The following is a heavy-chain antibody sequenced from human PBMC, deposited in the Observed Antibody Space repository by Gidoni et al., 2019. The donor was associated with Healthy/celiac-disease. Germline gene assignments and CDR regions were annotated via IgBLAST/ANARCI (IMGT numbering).Heavy chain of an antibody. CDR3: ARGLSGYYYYGMDV. CDR1: GFTFSSYA. Sequence: QVQLVESGGGVVQPGRSLRLSCAASGFTFSSYAMHWVRQAPGKGLEWVAVISYDGSNKYYADSVKGRFTISRDNSKNTLYLQMNSRRAEDTAVYYCARGLSGYYYYGMDVWGQGTTVTVSS. CDR2: ISYDGSNK. J-gene: IGHJ6*02. V-gene: IGHV3-30*04. D-gene: IGHD2-15*01.